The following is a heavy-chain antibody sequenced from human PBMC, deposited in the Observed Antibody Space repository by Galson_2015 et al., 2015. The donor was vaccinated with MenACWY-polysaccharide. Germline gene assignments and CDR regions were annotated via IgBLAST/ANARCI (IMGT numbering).Heavy chain of an antibody. J-gene: IGHJ6*02. CDR1: GYTFTSYA. CDR2: MNPDNGNT. V-gene: IGHV1-8*02. CDR3: ARGQSRPSRYYGLDV. D-gene: IGHD2-2*01. Sequence: SVKVPCKASGYTFTSYAMNWVRQATGQGLEYMGWMNPDNGNTRNAQKFQGRVTMTSDTSMNTAYMELSSLGSEDTAVYYCARGQSRPSRYYGLDVWGQGTTVTVSS.